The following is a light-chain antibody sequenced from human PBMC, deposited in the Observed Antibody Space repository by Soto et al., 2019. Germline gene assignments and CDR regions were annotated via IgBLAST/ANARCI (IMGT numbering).Light chain of an antibody. J-gene: IGKJ1*01. CDR2: KAS. CDR3: QQYNSYLT. CDR1: QSISSW. Sequence: IHMTHSPSTLSASVGDRFTITFRASQSISSWLAWYQQKPGKAPKLLIYKASSLESGVPSRFSGSGSGTEFTLTISSLQPDDFATYYCQQYNSYLTFGQGTKVDIK. V-gene: IGKV1-5*03.